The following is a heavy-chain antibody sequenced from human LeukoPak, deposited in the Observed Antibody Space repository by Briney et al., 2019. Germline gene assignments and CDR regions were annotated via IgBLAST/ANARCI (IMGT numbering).Heavy chain of an antibody. CDR2: VNRDGSET. V-gene: IGHV3-7*01. D-gene: IGHD4-23*01. J-gene: IGHJ5*02. CDR3: AREEGKGWFDP. Sequence: GGSLRLSCAASGFALSSHWMTWVRQVPGRGPEWVANVNRDGSETYYLDSVKGRFTISKDNAKNSLYLQMNSLRAEDTAVYYCAREEGKGWFDPWGQGTLVTVSS. CDR1: GFALSSHW.